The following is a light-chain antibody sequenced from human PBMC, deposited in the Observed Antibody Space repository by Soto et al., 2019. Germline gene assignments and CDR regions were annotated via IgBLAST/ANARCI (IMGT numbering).Light chain of an antibody. CDR1: SSNIGNNP. V-gene: IGLV1-44*01. Sequence: QSVLTQPPSASGTPGQRVTISCSGSSSNIGNNPVNWYQQLPGTAPKLLIYTSNQRPSGVPDRFSGPKSGTSASLAISGLQSEDEADYYCAAWDDSLNGYVFGTGTKVTVL. CDR2: TSN. J-gene: IGLJ1*01. CDR3: AAWDDSLNGYV.